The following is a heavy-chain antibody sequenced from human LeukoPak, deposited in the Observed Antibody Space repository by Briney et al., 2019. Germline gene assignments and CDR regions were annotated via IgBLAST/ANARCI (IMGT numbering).Heavy chain of an antibody. CDR3: ARGRPSLTGDAFDI. CDR1: GFTVSNTY. Sequence: GGSLGLSCAASGFTVSNTYMSWVRQAPGKGLEWVSLIYTGGTTYYADSVKGRFTISRDNSKNTLYLQMHSLRAEDTAVYYCARGRPSLTGDAFDIWGQGTMVTVSS. V-gene: IGHV3-53*01. CDR2: IYTGGTT. D-gene: IGHD7-27*01. J-gene: IGHJ3*02.